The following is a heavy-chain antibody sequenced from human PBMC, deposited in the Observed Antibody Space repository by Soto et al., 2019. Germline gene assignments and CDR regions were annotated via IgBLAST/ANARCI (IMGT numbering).Heavy chain of an antibody. V-gene: IGHV4-4*02. Sequence: QVQLQESGPGLVKPSGTLSLTCAVSGGSISSSNWWSWVRQPPGKGLEWIGEIYHSGSTNYNPSLKIRVTISVDKSKNQFSLKLSSVTAADTAVYYCAREFSTYYYDSSGSLGAFDIWGQGTMVTVSS. D-gene: IGHD3-22*01. J-gene: IGHJ3*02. CDR2: IYHSGST. CDR1: GGSISSSNW. CDR3: AREFSTYYYDSSGSLGAFDI.